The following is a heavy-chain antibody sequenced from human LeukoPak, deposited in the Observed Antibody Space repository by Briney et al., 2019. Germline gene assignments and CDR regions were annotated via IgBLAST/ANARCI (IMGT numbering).Heavy chain of an antibody. V-gene: IGHV4-39*01. Sequence: PSETLSLTCTVSGGSISSSSYYWGWIRQPPGTGLEWIGSIYYSGSTYYNPSLKSRVTISVDTSKNQFSLKLSSVTAADTAVYYCARQVYYYGSGSYYLDYWGQGTLVTVSS. CDR3: ARQVYYYGSGSYYLDY. CDR2: IYYSGST. CDR1: GGSISSSSYY. D-gene: IGHD3-10*01. J-gene: IGHJ4*02.